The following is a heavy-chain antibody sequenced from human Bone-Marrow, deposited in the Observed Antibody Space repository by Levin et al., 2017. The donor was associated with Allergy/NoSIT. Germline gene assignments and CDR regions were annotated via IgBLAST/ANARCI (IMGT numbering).Heavy chain of an antibody. CDR3: AKDECSSTSCYSGCVLDV. CDR2: ISWNSGSI. D-gene: IGHD2-2*01. V-gene: IGHV3-9*01. J-gene: IGHJ6*02. CDR1: GFTFDDYA. Sequence: PGGSLRLSCAASGFTFDDYAMHWVRQAPGKGLEWVSGISWNSGSIGYADSVKGRFTISRDNAKNSLYLQMNSLRAEDTALYYCAKDECSSTSCYSGCVLDVWGQGTTVTVSS.